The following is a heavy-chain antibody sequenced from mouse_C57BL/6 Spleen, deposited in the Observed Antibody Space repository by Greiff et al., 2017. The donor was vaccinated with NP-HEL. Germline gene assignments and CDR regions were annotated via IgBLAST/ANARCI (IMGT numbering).Heavy chain of an antibody. V-gene: IGHV1-82*01. J-gene: IGHJ2*01. CDR2: IYPGDGDT. CDR3: ASPKTAQATFDY. CDR1: GYAFSSSW. D-gene: IGHD3-2*02. Sequence: VQLQQSGPELVKPGASVKISCKASGYAFSSSWMNWVKQRPGKGLEWIGRIYPGDGDTNYNGKFKGKATLTADKSSSTAYMQLSSLTSEDSAVYFCASPKTAQATFDYWGQGTTLTVSS.